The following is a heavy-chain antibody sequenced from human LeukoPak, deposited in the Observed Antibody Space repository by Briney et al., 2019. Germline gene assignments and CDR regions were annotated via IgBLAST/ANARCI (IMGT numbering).Heavy chain of an antibody. V-gene: IGHV3-23*01. CDR2: ISGSGGST. J-gene: IGHJ5*02. Sequence: GGSLRLSCAASGFTFSSYAMTWVRQAPGKGLEWVSAISGSGGSTYYADSVKGRFTISRDNSKNTLYLQMNSLRAEDTAVYYCAKGQQLQNWFDPWGQGTLVTVSS. CDR1: GFTFSSYA. D-gene: IGHD6-13*01. CDR3: AKGQQLQNWFDP.